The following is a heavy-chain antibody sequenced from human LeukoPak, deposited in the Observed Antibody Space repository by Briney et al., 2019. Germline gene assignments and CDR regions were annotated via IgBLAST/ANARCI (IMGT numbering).Heavy chain of an antibody. CDR2: IRSKANSSAT. D-gene: IGHD2-21*01. Sequence: GGSLRLSCAASGFASSGSAMHWVRQAPGKGLEWVGRIRSKANSSATAYAASVKGRFTISRDDSKNTAYLQMNSLKTEDTAVYYCTRHVDSSFNYMDVWGKGTTVTVSS. CDR1: GFASSGSA. J-gene: IGHJ6*03. CDR3: TRHVDSSFNYMDV. V-gene: IGHV3-73*01.